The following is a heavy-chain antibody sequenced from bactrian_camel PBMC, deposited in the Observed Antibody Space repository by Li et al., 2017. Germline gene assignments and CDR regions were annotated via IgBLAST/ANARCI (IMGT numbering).Heavy chain of an antibody. CDR2: INTHGGST. V-gene: IGHV3S35*01. CDR3: AAAEAGRGTWPDDDGY. J-gene: IGHJ6*01. Sequence: VQLVESGGGLVQPGGSLRLSCAASGFTFSSYVMTWVRQAPGEGLEWVSTINTHGGSTYYEDSMKGRFTISRDNAKNTLYLQTNSLKPEDTAMYYCAAAEAGRGTWPDDDGYWGQGTQVTVS. CDR1: GFTFSSYV. D-gene: IGHD3*01.